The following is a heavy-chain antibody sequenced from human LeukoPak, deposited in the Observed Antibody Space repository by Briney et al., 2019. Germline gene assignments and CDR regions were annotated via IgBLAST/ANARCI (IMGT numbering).Heavy chain of an antibody. CDR1: GFTFSSYG. J-gene: IGHJ4*02. V-gene: IGHV3-33*01. D-gene: IGHD4-17*01. CDR3: ARDPADYGDYQGGYYFDY. CDR2: IRYDGSNK. Sequence: GGSLRLSCAASGFTFSSYGMHWVRQAPGKGLEWVAVIRYDGSNKYYADSVKGRFTISRDNSKNTLYLQMNSLRAEDTAVYYCARDPADYGDYQGGYYFDYWGQGTLVTVSS.